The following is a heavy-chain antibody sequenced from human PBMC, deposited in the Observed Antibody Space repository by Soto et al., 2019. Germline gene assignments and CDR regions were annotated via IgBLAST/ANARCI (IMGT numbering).Heavy chain of an antibody. V-gene: IGHV4-4*03. J-gene: IGHJ4*02. CDR2: IFHTGSS. Sequence: QWQRRGPAQDRVNLPGPLSLTGAVFVASSGGAIGWIWFRSPPGKGLEWIGDIFHTGSSNLSPSLQSRVTISVDTSKNQFSLNLTSVTATDTAVYYCARSPRRVGGKWYFDYWGQGALVTVSA. D-gene: IGHD1-26*01. CDR3: ARSPRRVGGKWYFDY. CDR1: VASSGGAIG.